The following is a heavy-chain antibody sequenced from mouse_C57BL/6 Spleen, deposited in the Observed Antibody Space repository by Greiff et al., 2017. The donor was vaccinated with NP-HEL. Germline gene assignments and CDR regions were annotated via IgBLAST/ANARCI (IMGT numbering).Heavy chain of an antibody. CDR2: IYPGNGDT. CDR1: GYTFPSYN. CDR3: ARGDSHIDY. J-gene: IGHJ2*01. V-gene: IGHV1-12*01. D-gene: IGHD3-3*01. Sequence: QVQLQQSGAELVRPGASVKMSCKASGYTFPSYNMHWVKQTPRQGLEWIGAIYPGNGDTSYNQQFKGKATLTVDKSSSTAYMQHNSLTSEDSSVCFCARGDSHIDYWGQGTTLTVSS.